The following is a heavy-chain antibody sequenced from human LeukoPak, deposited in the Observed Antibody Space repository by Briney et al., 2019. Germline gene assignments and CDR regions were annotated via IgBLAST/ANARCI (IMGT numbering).Heavy chain of an antibody. CDR3: ARCRIAAGSIWEDY. CDR2: IYYSGST. V-gene: IGHV4-31*03. Sequence: TLSLTCTASGGSISSGGYYWSWIRQHPGKGLEWIGYIYYSGSTSYNPSLKSRVTISVDTSKNQFSLKLSSVTAADTAMYYRARCRIAAGSIWEDYWGQGTLVTVSS. D-gene: IGHD6-13*01. CDR1: GGSISSGGYY. J-gene: IGHJ4*02.